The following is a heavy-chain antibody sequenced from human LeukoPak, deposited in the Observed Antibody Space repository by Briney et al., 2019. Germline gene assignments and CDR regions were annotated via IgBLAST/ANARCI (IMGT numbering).Heavy chain of an antibody. V-gene: IGHV3-53*01. CDR1: TFIVSSSH. Sequence: GGSLRLSCAASTFIVSSSHMTWVRQTPGKGLEWVSVVYSSGSTFYADSVKGRFTISRDNSRNTLYLQMNSLRAEDTAVYYCARDPSDIVVVNWFDPWGQGTLVTVSS. CDR3: ARDPSDIVVVNWFDP. J-gene: IGHJ5*02. D-gene: IGHD2-2*01. CDR2: VYSSGST.